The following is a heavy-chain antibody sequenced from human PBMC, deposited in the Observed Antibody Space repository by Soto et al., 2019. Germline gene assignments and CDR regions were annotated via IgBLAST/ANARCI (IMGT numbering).Heavy chain of an antibody. D-gene: IGHD4-17*01. J-gene: IGHJ2*01. CDR3: AVLPRGPQTTVVTLYFDL. CDR2: INPNSGGT. V-gene: IGHV1-2*02. Sequence: QVQLVQSGAEVKKPGASVKVSCKASGYTFTGYYMHWVRQAPGQGLERMGWINPNSGGTNYAQKFQGRVTMTRDTSISTAYMELSRLRSDDTAVYYCAVLPRGPQTTVVTLYFDLWGRGTLVTVSS. CDR1: GYTFTGYY.